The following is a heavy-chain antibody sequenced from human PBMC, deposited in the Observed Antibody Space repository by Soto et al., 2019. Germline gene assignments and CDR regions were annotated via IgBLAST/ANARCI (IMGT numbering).Heavy chain of an antibody. CDR2: ISSGGNDI. V-gene: IGHV3-21*06. J-gene: IGHJ4*02. Sequence: PGGSLRLSCESSVFPFSRYSLNWVRQSPGKGLEWVSSISSGGNDISYAESVEGRFFTSRDNVNNVLYLDINNLRPEDTAVYYCARMAYWGQGTLVSVS. CDR3: ARMAY. CDR1: VFPFSRYS.